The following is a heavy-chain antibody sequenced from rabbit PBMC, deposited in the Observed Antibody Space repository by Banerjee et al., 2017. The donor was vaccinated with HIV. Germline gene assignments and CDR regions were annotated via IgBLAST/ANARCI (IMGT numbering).Heavy chain of an antibody. J-gene: IGHJ4*01. CDR3: ARDRDWTLDL. CDR2: INCSSGSA. V-gene: IGHV1S45*01. Sequence: QQQLEESGGDLVKPEGSLTLTCTASGFSFSSTYWICWVRQAPGKGLEWIGCINCSSGSAYYASWVNGRFTISKTSSTTVTLQMTSLTAADTATYFCARDRDWTLDLWGQGTLVTVS. D-gene: IGHD4-2*01. CDR1: GFSFSSTYW.